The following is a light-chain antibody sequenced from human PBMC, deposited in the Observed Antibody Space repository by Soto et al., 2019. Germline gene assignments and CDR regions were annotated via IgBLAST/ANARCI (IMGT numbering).Light chain of an antibody. CDR3: QQRSNCPPYT. CDR1: QSVSSY. CDR2: DAS. Sequence: EIVLTQSPATLSLSPGERATLSCRASQSVSSYLAWYQQKPGQAPRLLIYDASNRATGIPARFSGSGSGTDSTLTISSLEPEDFAVYYCQQRSNCPPYTFGQGTKRESK. J-gene: IGKJ2*01. V-gene: IGKV3-11*01.